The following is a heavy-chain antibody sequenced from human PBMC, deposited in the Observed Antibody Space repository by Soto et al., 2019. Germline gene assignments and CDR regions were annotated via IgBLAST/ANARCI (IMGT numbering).Heavy chain of an antibody. CDR3: ARAGACSCGSCYSFILDY. D-gene: IGHD2-15*01. Sequence: QVQLVQSGAEVKKPGSSVKVSCEASGGGFNSYAFSWVRQAPGQGLEWMGALIPSFGTADYAQKFQSRVTITADESRTTVYMDLSSLTPYATAMYFCARAGACSCGSCYSFILDYWGQGTQVTLSS. CDR2: LIPSFGTA. CDR1: GGGFNSYA. J-gene: IGHJ4*02. V-gene: IGHV1-69*01.